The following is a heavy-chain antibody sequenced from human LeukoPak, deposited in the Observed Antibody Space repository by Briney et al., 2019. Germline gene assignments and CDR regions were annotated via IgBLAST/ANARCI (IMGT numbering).Heavy chain of an antibody. CDR2: ISAYNGNT. D-gene: IGHD3-22*01. Sequence: ASVRVSCKASGYTFTSYGISWVRQAPGQGLVWMGWISAYNGNTNYAQKLQGRVTMTTDTSTSTAYMELRSLRSDDTAVYYCAREGTTYDSSGYYYPLRYFDYWGQGTLVTVSS. CDR3: AREGTTYDSSGYYYPLRYFDY. CDR1: GYTFTSYG. J-gene: IGHJ4*02. V-gene: IGHV1-18*01.